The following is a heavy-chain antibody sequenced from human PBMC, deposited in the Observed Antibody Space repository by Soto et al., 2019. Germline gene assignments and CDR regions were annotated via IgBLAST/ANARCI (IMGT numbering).Heavy chain of an antibody. Sequence: EVQLLESGGGLVQPGGSLRLSCAASGFTFSSYAMSWVRQAPGKGLEWVSAISGSGGSTYYADSVKGRFTISRDNSKNTLYLQMNSLRAEDTAVYYWAKDLGFGELWLGLNWGQGTLVTVSS. CDR2: ISGSGGST. V-gene: IGHV3-23*01. CDR1: GFTFSSYA. J-gene: IGHJ4*02. D-gene: IGHD3-10*01. CDR3: AKDLGFGELWLGLN.